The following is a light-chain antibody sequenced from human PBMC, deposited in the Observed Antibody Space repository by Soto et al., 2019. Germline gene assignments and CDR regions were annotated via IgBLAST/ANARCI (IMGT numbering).Light chain of an antibody. V-gene: IGKV3-15*01. Sequence: EIVMTQSPVTLSVSPGERAALSWRASQSVGSILAWYQQKPGQAPRLLIYGASSRATGIPARFSGSGSGTEFTLTISSLQSEDFAIYYCQQYNYGPFTFGGGTKVDI. CDR2: GAS. J-gene: IGKJ4*01. CDR1: QSVGSI. CDR3: QQYNYGPFT.